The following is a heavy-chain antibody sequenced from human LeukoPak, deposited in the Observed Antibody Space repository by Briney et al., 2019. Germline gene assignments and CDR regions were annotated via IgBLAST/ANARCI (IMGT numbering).Heavy chain of an antibody. Sequence: SETLSLTCTVSGYSISSGYYWGWIRQPPGKGLEWIGSIYHSGSTNYNPSLKSRVTISVDTSKNQFSLKLSSVTAADTAVYYCARESVEMATNGVDYWGQGTLVTVSS. CDR3: ARESVEMATNGVDY. CDR2: IYHSGST. V-gene: IGHV4-38-2*02. D-gene: IGHD5-24*01. J-gene: IGHJ4*02. CDR1: GYSISSGYY.